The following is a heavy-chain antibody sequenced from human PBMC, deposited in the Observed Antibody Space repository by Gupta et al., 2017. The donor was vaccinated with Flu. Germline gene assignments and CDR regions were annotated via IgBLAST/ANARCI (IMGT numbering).Heavy chain of an antibody. D-gene: IGHD2-2*01. V-gene: IGHV1-69*01. CDR1: GGTFSSYA. CDR2: IIPIFGTA. CDR3: AKKRGYCSSTSCYWNWFDP. Sequence: HLLQSGAEVMQPGSSVKVSCKASGGTFSSYAISWVRQAPGQGLEWMGGIIPIFGTANYAQKFQGRVTITADESTSTAYMELSSLRSEDTAVYYCAKKRGYCSSTSCYWNWFDPWGQGTLVTVSS. J-gene: IGHJ5*02.